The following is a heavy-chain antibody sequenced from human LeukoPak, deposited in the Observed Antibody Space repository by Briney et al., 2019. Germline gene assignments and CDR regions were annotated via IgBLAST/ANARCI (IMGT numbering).Heavy chain of an antibody. CDR3: AIKLRTYSCYNPLDC. CDR2: IIPIFGTA. Sequence: SVKVSCKASGGTFSSYAISWVRQAPGQGLEWMGGIIPIFGTANYAQKFQGRVTITTDESTSTAYMELSSLRSEDTAVYYCAIKLRTYSCYNPLDCWGQGTLVTVSS. V-gene: IGHV1-69*05. D-gene: IGHD5-12*01. CDR1: GGTFSSYA. J-gene: IGHJ4*02.